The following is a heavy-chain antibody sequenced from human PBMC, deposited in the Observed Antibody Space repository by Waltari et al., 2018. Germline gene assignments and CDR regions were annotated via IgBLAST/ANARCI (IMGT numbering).Heavy chain of an antibody. CDR1: GASISNDNW. CDR3: AMHSDWAIDH. CDR2: IYHSGGT. V-gene: IGHV4-4*02. D-gene: IGHD6-19*01. J-gene: IGHJ4*02. Sequence: QVHLQESGPGLVKPSGTLSLTCAVSGASISNDNWWSWVRQPPGKGLEWIGEIYHSGGTHYNPSLKIRVIISVDKSRNQFSVEVTSVSAADTAVYYCAMHSDWAIDHWGQGTLVTVSS.